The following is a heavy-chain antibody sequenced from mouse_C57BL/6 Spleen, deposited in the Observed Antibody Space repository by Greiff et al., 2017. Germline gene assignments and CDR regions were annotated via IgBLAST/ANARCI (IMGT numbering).Heavy chain of an antibody. D-gene: IGHD1-1*01. CDR1: GYSITSGYY. V-gene: IGHV3-6*01. CDR3: ARDYYGSSSCGY. CDR2: ISYDGSN. Sequence: DVQLQESGPGLVKPSQSLSLSCSVTGYSITSGYYWNWIRQVPGNKLEWMGYISYDGSNNYNPYFKNRTPITRDTSTNQFFLKLNSVTTEDTATYYGARDYYGSSSCGYWGQGTTLTVSS. J-gene: IGHJ2*01.